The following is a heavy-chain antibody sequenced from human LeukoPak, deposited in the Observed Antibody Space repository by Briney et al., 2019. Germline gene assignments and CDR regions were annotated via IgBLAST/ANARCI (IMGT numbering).Heavy chain of an antibody. CDR1: GFTFSNYA. D-gene: IGHD3-9*01. Sequence: PGGSLRLSCVASGFTFSNYAVNWVRQAPGKGLEWVSCISYNGGSAHYADSVKGRFTVSRDNSKNIAHLQMDSLRAEDTAVYYCAKDGSRYPSFFDYWGQGNLVTVSS. V-gene: IGHV3-23*01. J-gene: IGHJ4*02. CDR3: AKDGSRYPSFFDY. CDR2: ISYNGGSA.